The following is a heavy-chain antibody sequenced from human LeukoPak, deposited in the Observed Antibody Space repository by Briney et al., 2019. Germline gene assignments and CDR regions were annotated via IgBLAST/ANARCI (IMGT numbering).Heavy chain of an antibody. CDR2: IYYSGST. V-gene: IGHV4-31*03. Sequence: SETLSLTCTVSGGSISSGGYYWSWIRQHPGKGLEWIGYIYYSGSTYYNPSLKSRVTISVDTSKNQFSLKRSSVTAADTAVYYCAREDSCGYYRNGWFDPWGQGTLVTVSS. CDR3: AREDSCGYYRNGWFDP. CDR1: GGSISSGGYY. J-gene: IGHJ5*02. D-gene: IGHD3-22*01.